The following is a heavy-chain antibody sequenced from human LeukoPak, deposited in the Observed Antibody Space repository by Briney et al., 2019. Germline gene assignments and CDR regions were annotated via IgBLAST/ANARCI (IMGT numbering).Heavy chain of an antibody. J-gene: IGHJ6*02. CDR2: VSYDGSEK. CDR3: AKNMGGYCSSTSCYGHYYYGMDV. V-gene: IGHV3-30*18. CDR1: GFTFSSYG. Sequence: AGGSLRLSCAASGFTFSSYGIHWVRQAPGKGLEWVAVVSYDGSEKYYADSVKGRLTISRDKSKNTVSLQMNSLRAEDTAVYYCAKNMGGYCSSTSCYGHYYYGMDVWGQGTTVTVSS. D-gene: IGHD2-2*01.